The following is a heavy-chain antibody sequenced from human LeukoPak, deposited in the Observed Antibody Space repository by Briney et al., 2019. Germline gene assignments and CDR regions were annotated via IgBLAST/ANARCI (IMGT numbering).Heavy chain of an antibody. CDR2: IYSGGST. V-gene: IGHV3-53*01. Sequence: PGGSLRLSCADPGLTFRTSAMHLVRQAPGKGLEWVSIIYSGGSTYYADSVKGRFTISRDNSKNTLYLQMNNLKAEDTAVYYCAREGIVGASPCDYWGQGTLVTVSS. CDR3: AREGIVGASPCDY. CDR1: GLTFRTSA. J-gene: IGHJ4*02. D-gene: IGHD1-26*01.